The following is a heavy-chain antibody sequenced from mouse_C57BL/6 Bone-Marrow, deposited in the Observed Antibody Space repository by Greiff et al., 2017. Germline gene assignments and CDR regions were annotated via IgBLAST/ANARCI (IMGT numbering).Heavy chain of an antibody. J-gene: IGHJ2*01. Sequence: QVQLKESGPELVKPGASVKISCKASGYAFSSSWMNWVKQRPGKGLEWIGRIYPGDGDTNYNGKFKGKATLTADKSSSTAYMQLSSLTSEDSAVYFCAIPLGYFDYWGQGTTLTVSS. D-gene: IGHD3-1*01. V-gene: IGHV1-82*01. CDR1: GYAFSSSW. CDR3: AIPLGYFDY. CDR2: IYPGDGDT.